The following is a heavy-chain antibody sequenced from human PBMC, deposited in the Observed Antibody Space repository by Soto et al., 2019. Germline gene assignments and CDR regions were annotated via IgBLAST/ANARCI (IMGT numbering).Heavy chain of an antibody. CDR3: VRGDYGGNSYHH. D-gene: IGHD4-17*01. V-gene: IGHV1-8*01. CDR2: MNPNNGNT. Sequence: ASVKVSCKASGYTFTSYDINWVRQATGQGLEWMGWMNPNNGNTGYAQKFQGRVTMTRDTSMNTAYMELSSLRSDDTAVYYCVRGDYGGNSYHHWDQGTLVTVSS. CDR1: GYTFTSYD. J-gene: IGHJ1*01.